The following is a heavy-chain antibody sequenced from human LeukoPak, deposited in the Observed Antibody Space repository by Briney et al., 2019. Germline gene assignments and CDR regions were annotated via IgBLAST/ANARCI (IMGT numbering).Heavy chain of an antibody. D-gene: IGHD6-13*01. CDR2: IRYDGSNK. CDR1: GFTFSSYG. J-gene: IGHJ6*02. V-gene: IGHV3-30*02. CDR3: AKVSYRSSWYSPFDYYYYGMDV. Sequence: PGGSLRLSCAASGFTFSSYGMHWVRQAPGKGLEWVAFIRYDGSNKYYADSVKGRFTISRDNSKNTLYLQMNSLRAEDTAVYYCAKVSYRSSWYSPFDYYYYGMDVWGQGTTVTVSS.